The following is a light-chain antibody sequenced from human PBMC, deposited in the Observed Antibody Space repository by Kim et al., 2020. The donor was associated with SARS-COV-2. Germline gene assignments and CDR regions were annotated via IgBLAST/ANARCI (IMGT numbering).Light chain of an antibody. Sequence: EIVLTQSPATLSLSPGERATLSCRASQSVSSYLAWYQQKPGQAPRLLIYDASNRATGIPARFSGSGSGTDFTLTISSREPEDFAVYYCQQRSNWPPTFGQGTKVDIK. V-gene: IGKV3-11*01. CDR1: QSVSSY. CDR2: DAS. CDR3: QQRSNWPPT. J-gene: IGKJ1*01.